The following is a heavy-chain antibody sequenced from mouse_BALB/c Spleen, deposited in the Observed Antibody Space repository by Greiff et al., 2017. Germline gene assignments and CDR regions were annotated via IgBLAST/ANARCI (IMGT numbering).Heavy chain of an antibody. Sequence: EVKLVESGGGLVQPKGSLKLSCAASGFTFNTYAMNWVRQAPGKGLEWVARIRSKSNNYATYYADSVKDRFTISRDDSQSMLYLQMNNLKTEDTAMYYCVGGDCFDDWGQGTTLTVSS. CDR2: IRSKSNNYAT. CDR3: VGGDCFDD. J-gene: IGHJ2*01. V-gene: IGHV10-1*02. CDR1: GFTFNTYA.